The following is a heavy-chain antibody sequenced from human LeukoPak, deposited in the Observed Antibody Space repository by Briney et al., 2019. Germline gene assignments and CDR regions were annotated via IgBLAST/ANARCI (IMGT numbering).Heavy chain of an antibody. J-gene: IGHJ5*02. CDR1: GFTFSSYW. D-gene: IGHD2-2*01. CDR3: ARDDCSSISCYHNWFDP. V-gene: IGHV3-7*01. CDR2: IKQDGSEK. Sequence: GGSRRLSCAASGFTFSSYWMSWVRQAPGKGLEWVANIKQDGSEKYYVDSVKGRFTISRDNAKNSLYLQMNSLRAEDTAVYYCARDDCSSISCYHNWFDPWGQGTLVTVSS.